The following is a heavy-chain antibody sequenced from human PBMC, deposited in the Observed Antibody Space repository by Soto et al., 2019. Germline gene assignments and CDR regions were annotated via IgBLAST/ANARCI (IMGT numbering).Heavy chain of an antibody. Sequence: LLQSGAEVKKPGSSVKGSCRASGDNFNTYAFNWVRLAPGQGLEWMGGIIPVLRTANYSQIFQGRPTIAADESTNTVYMDLASLRSEDTYVNYCESSGGGHLERMMSHGGMDVGSKGTAVIVT. V-gene: IGHV1-69*01. CDR2: IIPVLRTA. D-gene: IGHD1-1*01. J-gene: IGHJ6*04. CDR3: ESSGGGHLERMMSHGGMDV. CDR1: GDNFNTYA.